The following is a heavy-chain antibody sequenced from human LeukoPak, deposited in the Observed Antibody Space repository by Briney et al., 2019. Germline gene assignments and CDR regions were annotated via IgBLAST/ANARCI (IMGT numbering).Heavy chain of an antibody. D-gene: IGHD3-10*01. CDR1: GYTFTSYD. Sequence: ASVKVSCKASGYTFTSYDINWVRQATGQGLEWMAWMNPNSGNTGYAQKFQGRVTMTRNTSISTAYMELSSLRSEDTAVYYCARGRVLLWFGESNPPLDAFDIWGQGTMVTVSS. CDR3: ARGRVLLWFGESNPPLDAFDI. J-gene: IGHJ3*02. CDR2: MNPNSGNT. V-gene: IGHV1-8*01.